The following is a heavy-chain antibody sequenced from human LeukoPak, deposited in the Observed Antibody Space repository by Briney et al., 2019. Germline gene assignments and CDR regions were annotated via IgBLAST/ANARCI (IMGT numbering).Heavy chain of an antibody. V-gene: IGHV1-18*01. CDR1: GYTFTSYG. J-gene: IGHJ2*01. Sequence: ASVKVSCTASGYTFTSYGISWVRQAPGQGLEWMGWISAYNGNTNYAQKLQGRVTMTTDTSTSTAYMELRSLRSDDTAVYYCARAYYDSSGLPVFYWYFDLWGRGTLVTVSS. D-gene: IGHD3-22*01. CDR3: ARAYYDSSGLPVFYWYFDL. CDR2: ISAYNGNT.